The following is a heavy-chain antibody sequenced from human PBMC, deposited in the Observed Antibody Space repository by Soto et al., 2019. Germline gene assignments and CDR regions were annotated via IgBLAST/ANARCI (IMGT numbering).Heavy chain of an antibody. CDR2: IYYSGST. CDR1: GGSISSGGYY. Sequence: SETLSLTCTVSGGSISSGGYYWSWIRQHPGKGLEWIGYIYYSGSTYYNPSLKSRVTISVDTSKNQFSLKLSSVTAADTAVYYCARTPAHYYYYMDVWGKGTTVTVSS. V-gene: IGHV4-39*01. J-gene: IGHJ6*03. CDR3: ARTPAHYYYYMDV.